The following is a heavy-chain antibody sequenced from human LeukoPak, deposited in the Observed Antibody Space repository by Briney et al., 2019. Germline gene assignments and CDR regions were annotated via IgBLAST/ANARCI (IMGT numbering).Heavy chain of an antibody. CDR2: IHTSEST. CDR3: ARATKRQLLGAFDI. CDR1: GGSISSYY. J-gene: IGHJ3*02. V-gene: IGHV4-4*07. D-gene: IGHD1-1*01. Sequence: SETLSLTCTVSGGSISSYYWSWIRQPAGKGLEWIGRIHTSESTNYSPSLKSRVTMSVDTSKNQLSLKLSSVTAADTAVYYCARATKRQLLGAFDIWGQGTMVTVSS.